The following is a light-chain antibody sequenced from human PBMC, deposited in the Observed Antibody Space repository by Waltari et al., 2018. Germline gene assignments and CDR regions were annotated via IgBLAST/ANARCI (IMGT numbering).Light chain of an antibody. Sequence: IQLTQSRSSLSASVGDRVSLTSRASQCIRSYLAWSQQKPGKAPDLLIYAASTLQGWVPSRFSGTGSGTEFTLTISSLQPEDSATYYCQQLNIYPWTVVQGTRVEIK. CDR1: QCIRSY. V-gene: IGKV1-9*01. J-gene: IGKJ1*01. CDR2: AAS. CDR3: QQLNIYPWT.